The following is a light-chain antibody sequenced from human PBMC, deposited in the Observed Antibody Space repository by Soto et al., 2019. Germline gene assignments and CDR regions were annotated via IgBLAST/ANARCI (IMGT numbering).Light chain of an antibody. V-gene: IGKV3-11*02. CDR3: QQYNNWPQT. CDR1: ESVNDY. CDR2: DAS. Sequence: EVVLTQSPATLSLSPGERATLFCRANESVNDYLAWYQQRPGQAPRLLIFDASNRAPGIPARFSASGSRRDFTLTISSLEPEDFAVYYCQQYNNWPQTFGQGTKVEIK. J-gene: IGKJ1*01.